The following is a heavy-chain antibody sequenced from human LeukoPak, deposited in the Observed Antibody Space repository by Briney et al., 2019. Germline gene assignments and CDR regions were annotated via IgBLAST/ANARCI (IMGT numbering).Heavy chain of an antibody. CDR2: INAGSGDT. J-gene: IGHJ5*02. V-gene: IGHV1-3*01. CDR3: ARDQSLGSYPDH. D-gene: IGHD3-10*01. CDR1: GYTFTTSA. Sequence: ASVKVSCKASGYTFTTSAMHWVRQAPGQRLEWMGWINAGSGDTKYSQKFQGRVTFTRDTSASTAYMALSSLRFEDTAVYFCARDQSLGSYPDHWGQGTLVTVSS.